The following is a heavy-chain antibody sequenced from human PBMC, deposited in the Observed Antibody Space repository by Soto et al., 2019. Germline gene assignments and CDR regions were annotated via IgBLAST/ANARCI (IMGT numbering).Heavy chain of an antibody. Sequence: QVRLQESGPGLVKPSGTLSLTCLVSGGSMSSPNWWTWVRQAPVKGLEWIAEIHHSGATNYSPSLKSRAVISIYKSNNQFSLQLTSVTAADTAVYYCATGSPYYYGSGGMWDSWGRGALVTVSS. CDR1: GGSMSSPNW. CDR2: IHHSGAT. CDR3: ATGSPYYYGSGGMWDS. J-gene: IGHJ4*02. V-gene: IGHV4-4*02. D-gene: IGHD3-10*01.